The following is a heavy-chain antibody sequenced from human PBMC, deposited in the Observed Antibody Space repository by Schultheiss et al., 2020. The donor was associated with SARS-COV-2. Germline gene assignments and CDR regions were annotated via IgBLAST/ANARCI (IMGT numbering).Heavy chain of an antibody. J-gene: IGHJ4*02. Sequence: GGSLRLSCAASGFTFSRYVMSWVRQAPGKGLEWVSVISGSGGSTYYADSVKGRFTISRDNSKNTLYLQMSSLRAEDTAVYYCARGEFYSGYDLWGQGTLVTVSS. CDR3: ARGEFYSGYDL. D-gene: IGHD5-12*01. CDR1: GFTFSRYV. V-gene: IGHV3-23*01. CDR2: ISGSGGST.